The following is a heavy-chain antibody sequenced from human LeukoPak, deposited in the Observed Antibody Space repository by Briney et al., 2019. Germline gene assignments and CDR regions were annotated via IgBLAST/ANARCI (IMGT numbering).Heavy chain of an antibody. CDR3: ARAKLDDCGGVCDQYFQH. CDR2: INPNSGGT. D-gene: IGHD2-21*02. CDR1: GYKFIGSY. V-gene: IGHV1-2*02. Sequence: ASVKVSCKASGYKFIGSYMHWVRQAPGQGLEWMGWINPNSGGTNFAQKFQGRVTLTRDTSINTAYMELSSLRSDDTAVYYCARAKLDDCGGVCDQYFQHWGQGTLVTVSS. J-gene: IGHJ1*01.